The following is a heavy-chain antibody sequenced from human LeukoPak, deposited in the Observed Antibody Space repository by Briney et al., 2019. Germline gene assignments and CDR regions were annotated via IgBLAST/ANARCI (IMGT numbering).Heavy chain of an antibody. D-gene: IGHD4-11*01. CDR3: ARQDYNNHRSYYYGMDV. V-gene: IGHV4-59*01. J-gene: IGHJ6*02. Sequence: SETLSLTCTVSGGSIFSYYWNWIRQPPGKRLEWIGYIYYSGSSYYNPSLKSRVTISVDTSKNQFSLKLSSVTAADTAVYYCARQDYNNHRSYYYGMDVWGQGTTVTVSS. CDR1: GGSIFSYY. CDR2: IYYSGSS.